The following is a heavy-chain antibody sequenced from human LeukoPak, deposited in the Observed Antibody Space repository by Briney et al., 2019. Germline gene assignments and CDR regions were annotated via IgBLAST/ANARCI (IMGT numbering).Heavy chain of an antibody. D-gene: IGHD4-17*01. V-gene: IGHV1-69*04. Sequence: SVKVSCKASGGTFSSYAVSWVRQAPGQGLEWMGRIIPILGIANYAQKFQGRVTITADKSTSTAYMELSSLRSEDTAVYYCARTNDYGDYVDYWGQGTLVTVSS. CDR3: ARTNDYGDYVDY. CDR2: IIPILGIA. CDR1: GGTFSSYA. J-gene: IGHJ4*02.